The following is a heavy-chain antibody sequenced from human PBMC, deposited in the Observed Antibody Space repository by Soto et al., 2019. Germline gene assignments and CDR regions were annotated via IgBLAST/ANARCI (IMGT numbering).Heavy chain of an antibody. D-gene: IGHD3-16*01. Sequence: EVQLVQSGAEVKKPGDSLKISCEGSGYMFYGYWIGWVRQMPGKGLAWMGLIYPDNSDTRYSPSFQGQVTLSADKSINTAYLQWSTLKASDTAMYYCARFGGPCLSHNWFDSWGQGTLVTVSS. CDR1: GYMFYGYW. V-gene: IGHV5-51*03. CDR2: IYPDNSDT. J-gene: IGHJ5*01. CDR3: ARFGGPCLSHNWFDS.